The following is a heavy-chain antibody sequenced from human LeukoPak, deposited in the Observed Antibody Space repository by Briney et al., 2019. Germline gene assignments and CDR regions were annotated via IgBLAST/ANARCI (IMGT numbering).Heavy chain of an antibody. V-gene: IGHV4-34*01. CDR1: GGSFSGYY. CDR2: INHSGST. J-gene: IGHJ4*02. D-gene: IGHD4-17*01. CDR3: ARYGDYAQIDY. Sequence: SETLSLTCAVYGGSFSGYYWSWIRQPPGKELEWIGEINHSGSTNYNPSLKSRVTISVDTSKNQFSLKLSSVTAADTAVYYCARYGDYAQIDYWGQGTLVTVSS.